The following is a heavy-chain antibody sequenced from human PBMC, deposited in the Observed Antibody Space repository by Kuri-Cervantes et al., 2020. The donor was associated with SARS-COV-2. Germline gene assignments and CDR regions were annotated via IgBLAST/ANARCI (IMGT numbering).Heavy chain of an antibody. CDR1: GFTFSNAW. Sequence: LTCAASGFTFSNAWISWVRQAPGKGLEWVGRIKSKTDGGTTDYAAPVKGRFTISRDDSKNTLYLQMNSLKTEDTAVYYCTTAPYSGSHEWGQGTRVTVSS. D-gene: IGHD1-26*01. CDR2: IKSKTDGGTT. CDR3: TTAPYSGSHE. V-gene: IGHV3-15*01. J-gene: IGHJ4*02.